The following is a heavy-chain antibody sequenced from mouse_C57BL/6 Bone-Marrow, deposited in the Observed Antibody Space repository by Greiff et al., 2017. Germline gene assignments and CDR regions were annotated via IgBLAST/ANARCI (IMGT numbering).Heavy chain of an antibody. V-gene: IGHV1-74*01. CDR3: AIGERGYYDYDPAWLAY. Sequence: QVQLQQPGAELVKPGASVKVSCKASGYTFTSYWMHWVKQRPGQGLEWIGRIHPSDSDTNYNQKFKGKATLTVDKSSSTAYMQLSSLTSEDSAVYYGAIGERGYYDYDPAWLAYWGQGTLVTVSA. CDR1: GYTFTSYW. J-gene: IGHJ3*01. CDR2: IHPSDSDT. D-gene: IGHD2-4*01.